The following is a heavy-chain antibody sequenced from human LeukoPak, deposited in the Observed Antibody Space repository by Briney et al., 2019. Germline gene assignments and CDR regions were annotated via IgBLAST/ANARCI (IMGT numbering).Heavy chain of an antibody. CDR2: IICSTANT. J-gene: IGHJ4*01. D-gene: IGHD3-10*01. V-gene: IGHV3-23*01. CDR3: AKYTSGTSYRGLDQ. Sequence: GGSLRLSCGASGLTGSSYAMSWVRQAPGKGLEWVSTIICSTANTYYADSVKGRFTISRDDSKNTVYLQMNSLRAEDAAVYSCAKYTSGTSYRGLDQWGHGTLVTVSS. CDR1: GLTGSSYA.